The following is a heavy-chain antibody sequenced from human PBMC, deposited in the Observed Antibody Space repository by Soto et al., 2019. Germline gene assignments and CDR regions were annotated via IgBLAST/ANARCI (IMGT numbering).Heavy chain of an antibody. Sequence: GGTNYNPSLESRVTISVDTSKNQFSLRLNSVTAADTAVYYCARDGSGSWRGGLGYWGQGTLVTVSS. CDR2: GGT. CDR3: ARDGSGSWRGGLGY. V-gene: IGHV4-59*01. D-gene: IGHD3-10*01. J-gene: IGHJ4*02.